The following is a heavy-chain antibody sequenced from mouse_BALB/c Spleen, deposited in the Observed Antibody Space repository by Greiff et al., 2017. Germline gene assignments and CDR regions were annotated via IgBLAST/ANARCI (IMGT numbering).Heavy chain of an antibody. CDR3: ARGGYDYDGGAPYAMDY. Sequence: EVQLVESGPGLVKPSQSLSLTCSVTGYSITSGYYWNWIRQFPGNKLEWMGYISYDGSNNYNPSLKNRISITRDTSKNQFFLKLNSVTTEDTATYYCARGGYDYDGGAPYAMDYWGQGTSVTVSS. CDR2: ISYDGSN. D-gene: IGHD2-4*01. J-gene: IGHJ4*01. CDR1: GYSITSGYY. V-gene: IGHV3-6*02.